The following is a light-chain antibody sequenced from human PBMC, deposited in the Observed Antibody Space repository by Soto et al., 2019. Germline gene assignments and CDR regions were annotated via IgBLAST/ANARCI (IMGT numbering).Light chain of an antibody. CDR2: DAS. J-gene: IGKJ1*01. V-gene: IGKV3-11*01. Sequence: EIVLTQSPATLSLSPGERATLSCRASQSVSSYLAWYQQKPGQAPRLLIYDASNRATGIPPRFSGSRSGTDFSLNISSLEPEDFAVYYCDEHSSCPYTFGHGTNVDIK. CDR1: QSVSSY. CDR3: DEHSSCPYT.